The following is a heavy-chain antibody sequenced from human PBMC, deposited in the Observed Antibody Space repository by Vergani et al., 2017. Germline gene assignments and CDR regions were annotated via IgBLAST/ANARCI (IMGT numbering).Heavy chain of an antibody. CDR3: ARSILMTTVTPFDY. Sequence: QLQLQESGPGLVKPSETLSLTCTVSGGSISSSSYYWGWIRQPPGKGLVWIGSIYYSGSTYYNPSLKSRVTISVDTSKNQFSLKLSSLTAADTAVYYCARSILMTTVTPFDYWGQGTLVTVSS. D-gene: IGHD4-11*01. V-gene: IGHV4-39*07. CDR1: GGSISSSSYY. CDR2: IYYSGST. J-gene: IGHJ4*02.